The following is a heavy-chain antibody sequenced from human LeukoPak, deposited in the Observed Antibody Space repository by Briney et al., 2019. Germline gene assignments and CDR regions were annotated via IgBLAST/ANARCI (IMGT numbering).Heavy chain of an antibody. J-gene: IGHJ6*03. V-gene: IGHV1-2*02. CDR1: GYSFTGYY. CDR2: INPDSGGT. Sequence: ASVKVSCKASGYSFTGYYMHWVRQAPGQGLEWMGWINPDSGGTNYAQKFQGRVTMTRDTSITTAYMELSRLSSDDTALYYCASGYSDYADYYNYYMDVWGKGTTVTVS. CDR3: ASGYSDYADYYNYYMDV. D-gene: IGHD4-11*01.